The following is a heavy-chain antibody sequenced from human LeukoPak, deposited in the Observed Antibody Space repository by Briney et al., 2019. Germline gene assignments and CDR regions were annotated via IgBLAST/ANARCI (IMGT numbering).Heavy chain of an antibody. CDR1: GGTFSAYA. V-gene: IGHV1-69*04. CDR2: IIPILGIA. Sequence: HGASVKVSCKASGGTFSAYAIDWVRQAPGQGLEWMGRIIPILGIANYAQKFQGRVTITADKSTSTAYMELSSLRSEDTAVYYCLVPAAYNWFDPWGQGTLVTVSS. D-gene: IGHD2-2*01. J-gene: IGHJ5*02. CDR3: LVPAAYNWFDP.